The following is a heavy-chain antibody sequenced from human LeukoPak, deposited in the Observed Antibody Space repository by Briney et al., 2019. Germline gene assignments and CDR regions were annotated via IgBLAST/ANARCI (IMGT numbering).Heavy chain of an antibody. CDR3: APVVVTPTYAFDI. J-gene: IGHJ3*02. CDR1: GFTFSSYS. D-gene: IGHD2-15*01. Sequence: GGSLRLSCAASGFTFSSYSMNWVRQAPGKGLEWVSSISSSSSYIYYADSVKGRFTISRDNAKNSLYLQMNSLRAEDTAVYHCAPVVVTPTYAFDIWGQGTMVTVSS. V-gene: IGHV3-21*01. CDR2: ISSSSSYI.